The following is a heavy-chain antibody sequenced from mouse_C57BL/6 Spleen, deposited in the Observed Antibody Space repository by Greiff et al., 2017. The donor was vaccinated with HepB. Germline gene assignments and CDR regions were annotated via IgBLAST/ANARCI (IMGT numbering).Heavy chain of an antibody. Sequence: EVHLVESGGGLVKPGGSLKLSCAASGFTFSSYAMSWVRQTPEKRLEWVATISDGGSYTYYPDNVKGRFTISRDNAKNNLYLQMSHLKSEDTAMYYCARDLYYYGSSYEYAIDYWGQGTSVTVSS. V-gene: IGHV5-4*01. CDR3: ARDLYYYGSSYEYAIDY. CDR1: GFTFSSYA. J-gene: IGHJ4*01. D-gene: IGHD1-1*01. CDR2: ISDGGSYT.